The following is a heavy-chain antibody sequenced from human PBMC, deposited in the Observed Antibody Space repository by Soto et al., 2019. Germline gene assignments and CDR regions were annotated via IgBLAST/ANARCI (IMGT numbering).Heavy chain of an antibody. J-gene: IGHJ6*02. CDR2: IYYSGST. D-gene: IGHD2-2*01. CDR3: ARGSHCSSTSCQYGYYYYGMDV. V-gene: IGHV4-31*03. CDR1: GGSISSGGYY. Sequence: ASETLSLTCTVSGGSISSGGYYWSWIRQHPGKGLEWIGYIYYSGSTYYNPSLKSRVTISVDTSKNQFSLKLSSVTAADTAVYYCARGSHCSSTSCQYGYYYYGMDVWGQGTTVTVSS.